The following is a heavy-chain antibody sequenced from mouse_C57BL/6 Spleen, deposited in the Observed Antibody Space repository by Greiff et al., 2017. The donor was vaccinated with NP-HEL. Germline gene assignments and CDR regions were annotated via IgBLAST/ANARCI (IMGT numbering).Heavy chain of an antibody. Sequence: VQLQQPGAELVKPGASVKMSCKASGYTFTSYWITWVKQRPGQGLEWIGDIYPGSGSTTYNEKFKSKATLTVDTSSSTAYMQLSSLTSEDAADDYCARWSTHGYAMDYWGQGTSVTVSS. D-gene: IGHD5-1*01. CDR2: IYPGSGST. J-gene: IGHJ4*01. CDR3: ARWSTHGYAMDY. CDR1: GYTFTSYW. V-gene: IGHV1-55*01.